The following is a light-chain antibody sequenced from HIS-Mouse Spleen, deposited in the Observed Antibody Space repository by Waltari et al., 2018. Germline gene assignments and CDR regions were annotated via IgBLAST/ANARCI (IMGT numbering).Light chain of an antibody. CDR2: EGS. Sequence: QSALTQPASVSVSPAQSLTISCTGTRRDVGRYNLVSRYQQHPGKAPKPMIYEGSKRPSGVSNRFSGSKSGNTASLTISGLQAEDEADYYCCSYAGSSTVVFGGGTKLTVL. V-gene: IGLV2-23*01. J-gene: IGLJ2*01. CDR3: CSYAGSSTVV. CDR1: RRDVGRYNL.